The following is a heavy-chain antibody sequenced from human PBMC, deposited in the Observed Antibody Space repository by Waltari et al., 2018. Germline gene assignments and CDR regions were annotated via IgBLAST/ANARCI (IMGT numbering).Heavy chain of an antibody. J-gene: IGHJ3*02. Sequence: EVQLVESGGGLVQPGGSLRLSCAASGFTFSSQRMHWVRQAPGKGLVLVSRISSEWSSTSYADSLKCRFTISRDNAKTTLYLQMNRLRAEDTAVYYCARYQGYYDSYDAFYIWGQGTMVTVSS. CDR1: GFTFSSQR. V-gene: IGHV3-74*01. D-gene: IGHD3-22*01. CDR2: ISSEWSST. CDR3: ARYQGYYDSYDAFYI.